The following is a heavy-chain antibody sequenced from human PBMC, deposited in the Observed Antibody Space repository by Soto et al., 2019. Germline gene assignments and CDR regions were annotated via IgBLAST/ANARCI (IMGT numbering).Heavy chain of an antibody. Sequence: QVQLQQWGAGLLNPSETLSLTCAVYGGSFSGYYWCWIRHLPGKGLEWIGEINHSGSTNYTPSLKSRVTISVDASKNQFSRKLSSVTAADTAVYYCASSDGDYVFFDYWGQGTLVTVSS. CDR1: GGSFSGYY. D-gene: IGHD4-17*01. J-gene: IGHJ4*02. CDR3: ASSDGDYVFFDY. CDR2: INHSGST. V-gene: IGHV4-34*01.